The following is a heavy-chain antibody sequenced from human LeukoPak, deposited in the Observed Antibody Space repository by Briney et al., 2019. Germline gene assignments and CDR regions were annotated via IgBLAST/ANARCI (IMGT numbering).Heavy chain of an antibody. CDR2: INTSGGST. CDR1: GFTFSSYG. V-gene: IGHV3-23*01. CDR3: HIVVVTAIPPGYFDY. Sequence: GGTLRLSCAASGFTFSSYGMSWVRQAPGKGLEWVSAINTSGGSTYYADSVKGRFTISRDNAKNSLYLQMNSLRAEDTAVYYCHIVVVTAIPPGYFDYWGQGTLVTVSS. D-gene: IGHD2-21*02. J-gene: IGHJ4*02.